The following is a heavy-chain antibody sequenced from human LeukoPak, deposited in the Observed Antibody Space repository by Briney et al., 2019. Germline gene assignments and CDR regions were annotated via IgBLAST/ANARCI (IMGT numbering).Heavy chain of an antibody. Sequence: SSETQSLTCAVYSGSFSGYYWNWIRQPPGKGLEWIGEINQSGSTKYNPSLESRVTISVDTSKNQFSLKLSSTTAADTAVYYCARGPGSGSYFAWFDTWGQGALVTVSS. CDR3: ARGPGSGSYFAWFDT. V-gene: IGHV4-34*01. J-gene: IGHJ5*02. D-gene: IGHD3-10*01. CDR2: INQSGST. CDR1: SGSFSGYY.